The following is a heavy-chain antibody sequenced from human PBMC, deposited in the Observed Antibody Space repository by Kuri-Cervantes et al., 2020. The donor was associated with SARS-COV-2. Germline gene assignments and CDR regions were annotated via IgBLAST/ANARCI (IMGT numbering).Heavy chain of an antibody. Sequence: GSLRLSCAVYGGSFSGYYWSWIRQPPGKGPEWIGEINHSGSTNYNPSLKSRVTISVDTSKNQFSLKLSSVTAADTAVYYCARHRPTSGYFQHWGQGTLVTVSS. CDR2: INHSGST. J-gene: IGHJ1*01. CDR3: ARHRPTSGYFQH. D-gene: IGHD2-2*01. V-gene: IGHV4-34*01. CDR1: GGSFSGYY.